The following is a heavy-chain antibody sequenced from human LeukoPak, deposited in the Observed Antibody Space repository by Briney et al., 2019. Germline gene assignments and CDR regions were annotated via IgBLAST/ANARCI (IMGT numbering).Heavy chain of an antibody. J-gene: IGHJ4*02. Sequence: SETLSLTCTVSGGSISSYYWSWIRQPAGKGLEWIGRIYTSGSTNYNPSLKSRVAMSVDTSKNQFSLKLSSVTAADTAVYYCARGEYYYGSGSYRVFDYWGQGTLVTVSS. D-gene: IGHD3-10*01. V-gene: IGHV4-4*07. CDR1: GGSISSYY. CDR2: IYTSGST. CDR3: ARGEYYYGSGSYRVFDY.